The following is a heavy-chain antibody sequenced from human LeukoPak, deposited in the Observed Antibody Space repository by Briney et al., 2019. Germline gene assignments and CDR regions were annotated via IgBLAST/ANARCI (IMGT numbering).Heavy chain of an antibody. D-gene: IGHD6-19*01. CDR1: GFTLSSYS. CDR2: ISTSSSYI. Sequence: GGSLRLSCAASGFTLSSYSMNWVRQAPRKGLEWVSFISTSSSYIHYADSVKGRFTNSRDNAKSSLYLQMSSRRAEDTAVYYCAREPTYTNSWYTTCDYWGQGTLVTVSS. V-gene: IGHV3-21*01. CDR3: AREPTYTNSWYTTCDY. J-gene: IGHJ4*02.